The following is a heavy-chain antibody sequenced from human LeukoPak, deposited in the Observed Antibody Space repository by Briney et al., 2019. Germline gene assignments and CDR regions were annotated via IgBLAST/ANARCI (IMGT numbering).Heavy chain of an antibody. CDR1: GGTFNSYA. J-gene: IGHJ4*02. D-gene: IGHD4-17*01. CDR2: IVPLFGSA. CDR3: ATWDYDAYDF. V-gene: IGHV1-69*01. Sequence: GSSVKVSCKSSGGTFNSYATVWVRQAPGQGLEWMGGIVPLFGSATYAQRFQDRLTITADEATTTAYMELNSLTFEDTAVYYCATWDYDAYDFWGPGTLVIVSS.